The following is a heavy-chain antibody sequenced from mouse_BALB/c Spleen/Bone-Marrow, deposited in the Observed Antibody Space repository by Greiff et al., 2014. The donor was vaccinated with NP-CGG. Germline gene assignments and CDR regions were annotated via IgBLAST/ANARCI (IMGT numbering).Heavy chain of an antibody. CDR2: ITSVGVYT. CDR1: GFTFSSYT. V-gene: IGHV5-6-4*01. D-gene: IGHD2-3*01. CDR3: TRDLYDGYSYYAMDY. J-gene: IGHJ4*01. Sequence: EVQLQQSGGGLVEPGGSLKLSCAASGFTFSSYTMSWVRQTPEKRLEWVATITSVGVYTYYPDSVKGRFTISRDNAKNTLYLQMSSPKSEDTAMYYCTRDLYDGYSYYAMDYWGQGTSVTVSS.